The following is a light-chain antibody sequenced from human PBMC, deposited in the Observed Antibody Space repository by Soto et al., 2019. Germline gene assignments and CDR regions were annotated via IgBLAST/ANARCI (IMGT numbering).Light chain of an antibody. CDR1: QSVSSTY. Sequence: EIVLTQSPGTLSLSPGERATLSCRASQSVSSTYFAWYQQKPGQAPRLLIYGASSRATGIPDRFSGSGSGTDFPLTITRLEPEEFAVYYCQQYSISPPYTFGQGNKLEIK. CDR3: QQYSISPPYT. V-gene: IGKV3-20*01. CDR2: GAS. J-gene: IGKJ2*01.